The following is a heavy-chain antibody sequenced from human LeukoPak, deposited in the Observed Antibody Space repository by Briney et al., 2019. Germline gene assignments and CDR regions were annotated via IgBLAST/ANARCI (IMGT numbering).Heavy chain of an antibody. CDR2: FDPEDGET. CDR1: GYTLTESF. V-gene: IGHV1-24*01. D-gene: IGHD2-15*01. Sequence: ASVKVSCKVSGYTLTESFMHWVRQAPGKGLEWMGGFDPEDGETIYAQKFQGRVTMTEDTSTDTAYMELSSLRSEDTAVYYCATPDPAHISCYNYWGQGTLLTVSS. CDR3: ATPDPAHISCYNY. J-gene: IGHJ4*02.